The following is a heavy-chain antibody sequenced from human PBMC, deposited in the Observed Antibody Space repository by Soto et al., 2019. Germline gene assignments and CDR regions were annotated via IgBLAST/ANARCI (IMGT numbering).Heavy chain of an antibody. CDR3: ARGDSTDCSNGVCSFFYNHDMDV. CDR1: GYSFTNYH. V-gene: IGHV1-2*04. Sequence: ASVKVSCKASGYSFTNYHIHWVRQAPGQGLEWLGRINPKSGGTSTAQKFQGWVTMTTDTSISTASMELTRLTSDEPAIDYCARGDSTDCSNGVCSFFYNHDMDVWGQGTTVTVSS. CDR2: INPKSGGT. D-gene: IGHD2-8*01. J-gene: IGHJ6*02.